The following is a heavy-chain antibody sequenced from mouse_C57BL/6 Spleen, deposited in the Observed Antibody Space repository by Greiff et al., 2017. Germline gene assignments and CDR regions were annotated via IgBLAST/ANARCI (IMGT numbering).Heavy chain of an antibody. CDR3: ARDFDGYYPYYAMDY. CDR1: GYSITSGYY. CDR2: ISYDGSN. Sequence: EVHLVESGPGLVKPSQSLSLTCSVTGYSITSGYYWNWIRQFPGNKLEWMGYISYDGSNNYNPSLKNRIAITRDTSKNQFFLKLNSVTTEDTATYYCARDFDGYYPYYAMDYWGQGTSVTVSS. D-gene: IGHD2-3*01. J-gene: IGHJ4*01. V-gene: IGHV3-6*01.